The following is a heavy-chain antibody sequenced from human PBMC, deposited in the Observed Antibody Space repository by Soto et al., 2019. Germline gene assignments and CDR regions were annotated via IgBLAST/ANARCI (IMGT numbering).Heavy chain of an antibody. CDR1: GGTFSSYA. Sequence: AASVKVSCKASGGTFSSYAISWVRQAPGQGLEWMGGIIPIFGTANYAQKFQGRVTITADKSTSTAYMELSSLRSEDTAVYYCARDLATVVTNWFDPWGQGTLVTVSS. J-gene: IGHJ5*02. CDR3: ARDLATVVTNWFDP. CDR2: IIPIFGTA. D-gene: IGHD4-17*01. V-gene: IGHV1-69*06.